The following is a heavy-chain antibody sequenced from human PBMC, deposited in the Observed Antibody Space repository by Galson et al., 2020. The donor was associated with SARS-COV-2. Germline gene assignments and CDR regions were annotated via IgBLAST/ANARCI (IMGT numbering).Heavy chain of an antibody. J-gene: IGHJ4*02. V-gene: IGHV1-18*01. D-gene: IGHD1-26*01. Sequence: ASVKVSCKASGYTFDTYGLSWLRQAPGQGLEWMGWIGAYNGNTNYVQKFQGRVTMTADTSTSTAYMELTNLRSDDTAVYYCARDRSGSSGVWGQGTRVIVSS. CDR3: ARDRSGSSGV. CDR1: GYTFDTYG. CDR2: IGAYNGNT.